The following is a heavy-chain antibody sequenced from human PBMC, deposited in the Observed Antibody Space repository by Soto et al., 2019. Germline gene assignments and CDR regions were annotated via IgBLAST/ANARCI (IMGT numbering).Heavy chain of an antibody. J-gene: IGHJ4*02. CDR3: ARGDFGSSPDY. V-gene: IGHV1-18*01. D-gene: IGHD6-6*01. CDR1: GYTFTNYG. CDR2: ISGYNGNT. Sequence: QVQLVQSGAEVKKTGASVKVSCKASGYTFTNYGIRWVRQAPGQGLEWMGWISGYNGNTNYAQKFQGRVTMTTDTSTRTAYTELRSLRSDDTAVYYCARGDFGSSPDYWGQGTLVTVSS.